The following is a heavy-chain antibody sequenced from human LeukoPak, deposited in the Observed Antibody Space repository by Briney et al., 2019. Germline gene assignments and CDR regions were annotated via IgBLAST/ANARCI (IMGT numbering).Heavy chain of an antibody. CDR2: ISTYNGNT. Sequence: ASVKVSCKASGYTFTSHGISWVRQAPGQGLEWMGWISTYNGNTNYAQKLQGRVSMTTDTSTSTAYMDLRSLRSDDTAVYYCARGTFGGVIVMKYWGQGTLVTVSS. V-gene: IGHV1-18*01. CDR3: ARGTFGGVIVMKY. CDR1: GYTFTSHG. J-gene: IGHJ4*02. D-gene: IGHD3-16*02.